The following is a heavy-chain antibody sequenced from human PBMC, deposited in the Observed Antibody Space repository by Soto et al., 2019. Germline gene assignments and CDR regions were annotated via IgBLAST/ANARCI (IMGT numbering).Heavy chain of an antibody. V-gene: IGHV1-46*01. D-gene: IGHD2-21*02. CDR3: ARGGNVVVVTAPLDY. J-gene: IGHJ4*02. CDR2: VNPSGGHT. CDR1: GDTFTDYY. Sequence: QVQLVQSGAEVKKPGASVKVSCKASGDTFTDYYIHWVRQAPGQGLEWMGTVNPSGGHTTYARHFPGRMTMTRDPSTTTLYKDPTSLSAEDTPVYYCARGGNVVVVTAPLDYWGEGTLVTVSS.